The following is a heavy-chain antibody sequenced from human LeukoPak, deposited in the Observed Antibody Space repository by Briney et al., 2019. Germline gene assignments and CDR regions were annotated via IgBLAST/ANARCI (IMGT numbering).Heavy chain of an antibody. J-gene: IGHJ4*02. CDR3: ARNDSSGYFDY. Sequence: SETLSLTCAVSGYSISSGHYWGWIRQPPGKGLEWIGGIYHSGSTSYNPSLKSRVTISVDTSKNQFSLKLNSVTAADTAVYDCARNDSSGYFDYWGQGTLVTVSS. CDR1: GYSISSGHY. D-gene: IGHD3-22*01. V-gene: IGHV4-38-2*01. CDR2: IYHSGST.